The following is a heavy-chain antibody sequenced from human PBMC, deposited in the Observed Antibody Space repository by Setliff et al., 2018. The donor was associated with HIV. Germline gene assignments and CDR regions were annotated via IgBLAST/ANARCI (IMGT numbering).Heavy chain of an antibody. CDR3: ARLGTRTVAADADFDS. V-gene: IGHV4-31*03. CDR1: GASISSGGYY. D-gene: IGHD2-15*01. J-gene: IGHJ4*02. CDR2: IYYTGTT. Sequence: SETLSLTCTVSGASISSGGYYWSWIRQHPVKGLEWIGYIYYTGTTFYNPSLESRLIILLDTPKNQFSLRLTSVTAADTAVYYCARLGTRTVAADADFDSWGQGALVTVSS.